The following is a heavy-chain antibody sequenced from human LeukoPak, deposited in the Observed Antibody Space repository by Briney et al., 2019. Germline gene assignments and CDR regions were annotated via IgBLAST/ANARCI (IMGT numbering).Heavy chain of an antibody. CDR3: ARDVAGYSYRLDY. D-gene: IGHD5-18*01. Sequence: GGPLRLSCAASGFTFSSYWMSWVRQAPGKGLEWVANIKQDGSEKYYVDSVKGRFTISRDNAKNSLYLQMNGLRAEDTAVYYCARDVAGYSYRLDYWGQGTLVTVSS. CDR2: IKQDGSEK. V-gene: IGHV3-7*03. J-gene: IGHJ4*02. CDR1: GFTFSSYW.